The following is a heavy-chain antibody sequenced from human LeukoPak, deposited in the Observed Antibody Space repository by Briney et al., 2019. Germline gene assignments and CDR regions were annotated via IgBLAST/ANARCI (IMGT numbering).Heavy chain of an antibody. V-gene: IGHV3-30*02. CDR2: IRYDGSNK. J-gene: IGHJ6*02. CDR3: AKDYYGSGSSSCGMDV. Sequence: HPGGSLRLSCAASGFTFSSYGMHWVRQAPGKGLEWVAFIRYDGSNKYYADSVKGRFTISRDNSKNTLYLQMNSLRAEDTAVYYCAKDYYGSGSSSCGMDVWGQGTTVTVSS. D-gene: IGHD3-10*01. CDR1: GFTFSSYG.